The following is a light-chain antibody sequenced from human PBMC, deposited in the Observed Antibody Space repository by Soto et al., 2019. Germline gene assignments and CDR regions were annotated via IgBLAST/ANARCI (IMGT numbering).Light chain of an antibody. CDR1: QSIDKF. CDR3: QQSYSTPSLT. V-gene: IGKV1-39*01. CDR2: AAT. Sequence: DIRMTQSPPSLATSVGDTVTITCRASQSIDKFLNWYRQKPGKGPDLLIYAATNLRTGVPSRFSGSGSGTDFTLTISSLLPEDFATYFGQQSYSTPSLTFGGGTKVEIK. J-gene: IGKJ4*01.